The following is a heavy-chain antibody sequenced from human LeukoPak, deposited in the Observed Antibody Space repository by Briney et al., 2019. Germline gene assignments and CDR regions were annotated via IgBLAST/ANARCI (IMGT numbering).Heavy chain of an antibody. CDR1: GFNLDDYG. Sequence: GGSLRISCAASGFNLDDYGMSWVRPAPGKGLEWVSGINWNGGSTGYADSVKGRFTISRDNAKNSLYLQMNSLRAEDTALYYCARDLGGAVNYWGQGTLVTVSS. CDR3: ARDLGGAVNY. D-gene: IGHD3-16*01. J-gene: IGHJ4*02. V-gene: IGHV3-20*04. CDR2: INWNGGST.